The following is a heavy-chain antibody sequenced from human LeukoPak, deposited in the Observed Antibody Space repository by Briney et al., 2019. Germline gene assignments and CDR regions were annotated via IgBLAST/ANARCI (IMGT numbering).Heavy chain of an antibody. CDR2: ISYDGSNK. CDR3: AKDGDLWFGELLS. D-gene: IGHD3-10*01. Sequence: GRSLRLSRAASGFTFSSYGMHWVRQAPGKGLEWVAVISYDGSNKYYADSVKGRFTISRDNSKNTLYLQMNSLRAEDTAVYYCAKDGDLWFGELLSWGQGTLVTVSS. V-gene: IGHV3-30*18. J-gene: IGHJ4*02. CDR1: GFTFSSYG.